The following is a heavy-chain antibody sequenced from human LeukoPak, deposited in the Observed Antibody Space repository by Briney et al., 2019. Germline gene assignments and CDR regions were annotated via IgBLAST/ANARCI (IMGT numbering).Heavy chain of an antibody. Sequence: SETLSLTCTVSGGSISSGDYYWSWIRQPPGKGLEWIGYIYYSGSTYYNPSLKSRVTISVDTSKNQFSLKLNSVTAADTAVYYCARQYGVMYYFDYWGQGTLVTVSS. D-gene: IGHD3-16*01. CDR1: GGSISSGDYY. J-gene: IGHJ4*02. CDR2: IYYSGST. V-gene: IGHV4-30-4*08. CDR3: ARQYGVMYYFDY.